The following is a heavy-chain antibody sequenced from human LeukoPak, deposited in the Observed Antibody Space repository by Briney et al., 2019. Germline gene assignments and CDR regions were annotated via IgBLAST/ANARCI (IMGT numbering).Heavy chain of an antibody. CDR2: IYSGSST. V-gene: IGHV3-66*01. D-gene: IGHD3-10*01. CDR1: GFTVSSNY. CDR3: ARVYGIWFGECRVFDY. J-gene: IGHJ4*02. Sequence: GGSLRLSCAASGFTVSSNYMSWVRQAPGKGLEWVSVIYSGSSTYYADSVKGRFTISRDNSKNTLYLQMNSLRAEDTAVYYCARVYGIWFGECRVFDYWGQGTLVTVSS.